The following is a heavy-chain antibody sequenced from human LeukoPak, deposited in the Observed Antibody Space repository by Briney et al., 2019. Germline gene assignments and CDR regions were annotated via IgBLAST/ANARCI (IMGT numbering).Heavy chain of an antibody. CDR1: GFTFSSYG. CDR3: ANQGYRVSYGMDV. J-gene: IGHJ6*04. CDR2: ISYDGSNK. D-gene: IGHD5-24*01. V-gene: IGHV3-30*18. Sequence: PGRSLRLSCAASGFTFSSYGMHWVRQAPGKGLEWVAVISYDGSNKYYADSVKGRFTISRDNSKNTLYLQMNSLRAEDTAVYYCANQGYRVSYGMDVWGKGTTVTVSS.